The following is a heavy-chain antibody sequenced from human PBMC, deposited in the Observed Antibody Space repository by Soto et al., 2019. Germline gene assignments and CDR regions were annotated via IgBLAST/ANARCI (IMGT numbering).Heavy chain of an antibody. J-gene: IGHJ5*02. CDR3: AIGYCSGRSCYGRWFDP. D-gene: IGHD2-15*01. CDR1: GGTFSSYA. CDR2: IIPIFGTA. V-gene: IGHV1-69*13. Sequence: SVKVSCKASGGTFSSYAISWVRQAPGQGLEWMGGIIPIFGTANYAQKFQGRVTITADESTSTAYMELSSLRSEDTAVYYCAIGYCSGRSCYGRWFDPWGQGTLVTVSS.